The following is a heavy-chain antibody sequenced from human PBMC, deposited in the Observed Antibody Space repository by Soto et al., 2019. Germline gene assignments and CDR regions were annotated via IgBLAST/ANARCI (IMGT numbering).Heavy chain of an antibody. CDR1: GGSVSSGGSF. V-gene: IGHV4-61*08. CDR2: ISHNDNT. CDR3: ARGLRGGYGYGYTKLWFDP. D-gene: IGHD5-18*01. J-gene: IGHJ5*02. Sequence: SETLSLTCTVSGGSVSSGGSFWNWIRQPPGKGLEWIGYISHNDNTHYNPSLKRRVTISLDTSKNQFSLRLSSMNAADTAVYYCARGLRGGYGYGYTKLWFDPWGRGTLVTVSS.